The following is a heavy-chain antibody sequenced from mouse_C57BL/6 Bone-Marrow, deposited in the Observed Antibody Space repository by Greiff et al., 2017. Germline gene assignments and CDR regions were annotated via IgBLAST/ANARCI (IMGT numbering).Heavy chain of an antibody. Sequence: QVQLQQPGTELVKPGASVKLSCKASGYTFISYWMHWVMQRPGQGLAWIGNINPSIGGTNYNEKFKSKATLTVDKSSSTAYMQLSSLTSEDSAVYYCARYEDYYGSSSSIDYWGQGTSVTVSS. D-gene: IGHD1-1*01. V-gene: IGHV1-53*01. J-gene: IGHJ4*01. CDR3: ARYEDYYGSSSSIDY. CDR1: GYTFISYW. CDR2: INPSIGGT.